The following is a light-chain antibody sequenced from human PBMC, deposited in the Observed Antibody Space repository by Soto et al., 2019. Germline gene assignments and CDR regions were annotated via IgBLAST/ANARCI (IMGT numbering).Light chain of an antibody. J-gene: IGKJ3*01. CDR2: GAS. V-gene: IGKV3-20*01. CDR1: QSVSSGY. CDR3: QQYGSSLFT. Sequence: EIVLTQSPGTLSLSPGERATRSCRASQSVSSGYLAWYQQKPGHAPRLLIYGASSRATGIPDRFSGSGSGTDFTLTISRLEPEDFAVYYCQQYGSSLFTFGPGTKVDIK.